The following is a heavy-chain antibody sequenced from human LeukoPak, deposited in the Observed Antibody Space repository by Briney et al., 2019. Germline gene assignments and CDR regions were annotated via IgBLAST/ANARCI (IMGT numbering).Heavy chain of an antibody. J-gene: IGHJ4*02. Sequence: SETLSLTCTVSGGSISSGSYYWSWIRQPAGKGLEWIGHIYTSGSTNYNPSLKSRVTISVDTSKNQFSLKLRSVTAADTAVYYCARGLMEMATITSPCFDYWGQGTLVTVSS. V-gene: IGHV4-61*09. D-gene: IGHD5-24*01. CDR2: IYTSGST. CDR3: ARGLMEMATITSPCFDY. CDR1: GGSISSGSYY.